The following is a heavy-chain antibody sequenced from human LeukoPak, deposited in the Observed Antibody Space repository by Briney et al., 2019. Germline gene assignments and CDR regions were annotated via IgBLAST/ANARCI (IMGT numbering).Heavy chain of an antibody. Sequence: PGGSLRLSCTASGFSFSTSWISWVRQTPGKGLEWVANIKKDGSEEYYVDSVKTRFTISRDNAKNSLYLQLNSVIVEDTAVYYCTRLSTSVAGGDHWGQGTLVIVSS. CDR2: IKKDGSEE. CDR3: TRLSTSVAGGDH. V-gene: IGHV3-7*01. J-gene: IGHJ4*02. CDR1: GFSFSTSW. D-gene: IGHD6-19*01.